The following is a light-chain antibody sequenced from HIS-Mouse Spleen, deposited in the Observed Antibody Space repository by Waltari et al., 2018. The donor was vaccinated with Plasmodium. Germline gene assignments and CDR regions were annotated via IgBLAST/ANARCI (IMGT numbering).Light chain of an antibody. CDR2: GAS. Sequence: ELVLTQSPGTLSLSPGERAPLSCRASQSVNSSYLAWYQQKPGQAPRLLLYGASSRATGTPDRFSGSESGTDFTFTISRLEPEDFAVYYCQQYGSSPYTFGQGTKLEIK. CDR1: QSVNSSY. CDR3: QQYGSSPYT. V-gene: IGKV3-20*01. J-gene: IGKJ2*01.